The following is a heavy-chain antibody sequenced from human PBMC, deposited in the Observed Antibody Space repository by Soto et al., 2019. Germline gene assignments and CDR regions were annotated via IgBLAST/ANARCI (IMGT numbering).Heavy chain of an antibody. D-gene: IGHD2-21*02. V-gene: IGHV4-59*12. CDR2: VADRGKF. Sequence: PSETLSLTCTISDGSPSYYYWSWVRQPPGKGLEWIGNVADRGKFSYSPSLRSRLTISVDTSNTRLSLTLSSVTAADTAVYYCAKPEYCGGDCSSGMDVWGQGTTVTVS. J-gene: IGHJ6*02. CDR3: AKPEYCGGDCSSGMDV. CDR1: DGSPSYYY.